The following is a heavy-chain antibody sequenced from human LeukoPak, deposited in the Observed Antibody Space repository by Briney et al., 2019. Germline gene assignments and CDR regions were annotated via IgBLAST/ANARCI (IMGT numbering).Heavy chain of an antibody. J-gene: IGHJ4*02. V-gene: IGHV1-2*02. D-gene: IGHD5-24*01. CDR3: ARDGTGVYNLVQY. CDR1: GYAFTGYY. CDR2: INPTSGGP. Sequence: ASVKASCKASGYAFTGYYMHWVRQAPGQGLDGMGWINPTSGGPNYAQKFQGRVTMTRDTSISAVYMELSGLRSDDTAVYYCARDGTGVYNLVQYWGQGTLVTVSS.